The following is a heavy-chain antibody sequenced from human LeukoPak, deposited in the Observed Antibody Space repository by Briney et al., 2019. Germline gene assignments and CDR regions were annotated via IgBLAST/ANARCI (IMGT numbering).Heavy chain of an antibody. CDR3: AKVRGSSSWYSYFDY. J-gene: IGHJ4*02. CDR1: GFTFSSYG. Sequence: PGGSLRLSCAASGFTFSSYGMHWVRQAPGKGLEWVAFIRYDGSNKYYADSVKGRFTISRDNSKNTLYLQMNSLRAEDTAVYYCAKVRGSSSWYSYFDYWGQGTLVTVSS. D-gene: IGHD6-13*01. CDR2: IRYDGSNK. V-gene: IGHV3-30*02.